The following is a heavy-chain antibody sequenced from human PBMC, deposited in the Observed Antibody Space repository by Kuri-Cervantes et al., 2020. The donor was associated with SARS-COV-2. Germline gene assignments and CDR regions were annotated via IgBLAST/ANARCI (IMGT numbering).Heavy chain of an antibody. J-gene: IGHJ5*02. CDR2: IRYDGSNK. D-gene: IGHD3-3*01. CDR1: GFTFSSYG. CDR3: ARVLQGAIGVAWNTMGHLGNWFDP. Sequence: GESLKISCAASGFTFSSYGMHWVRQAPGKGLEWVAFIRYDGSNKYYADSVKGRFTISRDNSKNTLHLQMNSLRAEDTAVYHCARVLQGAIGVAWNTMGHLGNWFDPWGQGTLVTVSS. V-gene: IGHV3-30*02.